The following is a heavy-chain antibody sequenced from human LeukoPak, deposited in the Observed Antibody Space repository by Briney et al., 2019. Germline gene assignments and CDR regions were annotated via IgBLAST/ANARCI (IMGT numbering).Heavy chain of an antibody. CDR2: IYTSGST. Sequence: SETLSLTCTVSGGSISSYYWSWIRQPAGKGLEWIGRIYTSGSTNYNASLKSRVSMSVDTSKNQFSLKLSSVTAADTAVFYCAREKSGSYRGFDYWAQGTLVTVSS. J-gene: IGHJ4*02. CDR3: AREKSGSYRGFDY. V-gene: IGHV4-4*07. D-gene: IGHD1-26*01. CDR1: GGSISSYY.